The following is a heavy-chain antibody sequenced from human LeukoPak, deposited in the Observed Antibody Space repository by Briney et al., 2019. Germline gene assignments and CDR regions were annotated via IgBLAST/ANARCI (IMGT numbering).Heavy chain of an antibody. D-gene: IGHD2-2*01. CDR1: GGSVSFYY. V-gene: IGHV4-59*02. CDR2: IYYSGST. J-gene: IGHJ6*02. Sequence: SETLSLTCTVSGGSVSFYYWSWIRQPPGKGLEWIGYIYYSGSTNYNPSLKSRVTISVDTSKNQFSLKVSSVTAADTAVYYCARYARGSSYMDVWGQGTTVTVSS. CDR3: ARYARGSSYMDV.